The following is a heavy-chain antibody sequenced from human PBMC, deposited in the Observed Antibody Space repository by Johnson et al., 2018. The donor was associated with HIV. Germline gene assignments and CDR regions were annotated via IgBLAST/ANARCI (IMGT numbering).Heavy chain of an antibody. CDR2: IVYDGSKK. CDR3: AKGSGSGWLRDAFDI. V-gene: IGHV3-30*02. Sequence: QVQLVESGGGVVQPGGSLRLSCAASGFTFSSNAMHWVRQAPGKGLEWVAFIVYDGSKKYYADSVTGRFTISRDNSKNTLYLEMNSLRAEDTAVYYCAKGSGSGWLRDAFDIWGQGTMVTVSS. CDR1: GFTFSSNA. J-gene: IGHJ3*02. D-gene: IGHD6-19*01.